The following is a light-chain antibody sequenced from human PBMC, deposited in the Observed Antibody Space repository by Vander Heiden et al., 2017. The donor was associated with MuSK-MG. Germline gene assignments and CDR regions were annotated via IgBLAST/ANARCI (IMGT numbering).Light chain of an antibody. V-gene: IGLV1-51*01. J-gene: IGLJ3*02. CDR3: GAWDSSLSNVL. CDR1: SSNIENNY. CDR2: DNN. Sequence: QSVLTQPPSVSATPGQKATISCSGSSSNIENNYVSWYQHLPGTAPKLLIFDNNKRPSGIPDRFSGSRSGTSATLGITGLQTGDEAHYYCGAWDSSLSNVLFGGGTSLTVL.